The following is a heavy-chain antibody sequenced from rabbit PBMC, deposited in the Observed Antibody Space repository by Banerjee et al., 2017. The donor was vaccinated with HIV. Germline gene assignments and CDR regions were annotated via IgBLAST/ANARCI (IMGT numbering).Heavy chain of an antibody. V-gene: IGHV1S45*01. Sequence: QEQLVESGGGLVQPEGSLTLTCTASGFSFSTSYYMCWVRQAPGKGLEWIACIYAGSSGSTYYASWAKGRFTISKTSSTTVTLQMTSLTAADTATYFCARAGYADYGYYLWGQGTLVTVS. D-gene: IGHD6-1*01. CDR3: ARAGYADYGYYL. CDR1: GFSFSTSYY. CDR2: IYAGSSGST. J-gene: IGHJ4*01.